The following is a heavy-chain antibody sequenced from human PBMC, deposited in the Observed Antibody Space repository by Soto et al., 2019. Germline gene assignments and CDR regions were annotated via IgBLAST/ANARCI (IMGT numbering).Heavy chain of an antibody. CDR2: INAGNGNT. CDR1: GYTFTSYA. J-gene: IGHJ6*02. CDR3: ARYNRGYDSNSPSYVMDV. V-gene: IGHV1-3*01. D-gene: IGHD5-12*01. Sequence: GASVKVSCKASGYTFTSYAMHWVRQAPGQRLGWMGWINAGNGNTKYSQKFQGRVTITRDTSASTAYMELSSLRSEDTAVYYCARYNRGYDSNSPSYVMDVWGQGTTVTVSS.